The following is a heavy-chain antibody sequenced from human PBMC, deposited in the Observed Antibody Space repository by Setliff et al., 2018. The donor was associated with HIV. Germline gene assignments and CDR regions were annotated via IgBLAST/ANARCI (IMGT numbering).Heavy chain of an antibody. D-gene: IGHD1-26*01. CDR2: FDPELGET. Sequence: ASVKVSCKVSGYTLTKLSMHWVRQAPGKGLEWMGGFDPELGETFFAQRFQGRITMTGDTPADTAYMELRSLRSDDTATYYCAIDNRGGVGAPYYFDYWGQGARVTVSS. V-gene: IGHV1-24*01. J-gene: IGHJ4*02. CDR3: AIDNRGGVGAPYYFDY. CDR1: GYTLTKLS.